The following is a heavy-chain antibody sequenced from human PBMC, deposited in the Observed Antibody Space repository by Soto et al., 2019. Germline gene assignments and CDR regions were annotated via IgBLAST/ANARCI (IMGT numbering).Heavy chain of an antibody. J-gene: IGHJ4*02. CDR1: GATFSTYT. Sequence: SVKVSCKASGATFSTYTISWVRHAPGQGLEWMGGITPIFSSANYAQKFQGRVTITADESTSTAYLDLSSLRSEDTTVYYCATEAYSPWAFDHWGQVTLVTVSS. CDR3: ATEAYSPWAFDH. CDR2: ITPIFSSA. D-gene: IGHD1-26*01. V-gene: IGHV1-69*13.